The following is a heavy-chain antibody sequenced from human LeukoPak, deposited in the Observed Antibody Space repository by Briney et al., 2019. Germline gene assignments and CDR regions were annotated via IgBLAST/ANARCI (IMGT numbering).Heavy chain of an antibody. V-gene: IGHV4-39*01. CDR1: GGSISSNAYY. J-gene: IGHJ4*02. CDR2: IYSSVST. Sequence: PSETLSLTCTVSGGSISSNAYYWAWIRQPPGKGLEWIGSIYSSVSTYYNPSLKSRVTISVDTSKNQFSLRLSSETAADTALYYCAYSGSYGHLGYWGQGIPVTVAS. D-gene: IGHD1-26*01. CDR3: AYSGSYGHLGY.